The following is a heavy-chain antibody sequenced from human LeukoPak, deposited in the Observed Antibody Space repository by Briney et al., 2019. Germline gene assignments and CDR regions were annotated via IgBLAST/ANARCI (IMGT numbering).Heavy chain of an antibody. CDR2: ISGSGGST. Sequence: PGGSLRLSGLAAGVTCRGCAMSWVGQAPGKRLEWVSAISGSGGSTYYADSVKGRFTISRDNSKNTLYLQMNSLRAEDTAVYYCAKGRNWFDPWGQGTLVTVSS. J-gene: IGHJ5*02. CDR3: AKGRNWFDP. V-gene: IGHV3-23*01. CDR1: GVTCRGCA.